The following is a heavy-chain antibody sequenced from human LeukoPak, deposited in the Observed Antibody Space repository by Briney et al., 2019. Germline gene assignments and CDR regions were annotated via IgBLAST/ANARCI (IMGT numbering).Heavy chain of an antibody. V-gene: IGHV3-23*01. CDR2: ISGSGGST. D-gene: IGHD2-15*01. CDR3: DIVVAASLGGGRDY. CDR1: GVTFRRDG. J-gene: IGHJ4*02. Sequence: GGGLRLSCAGPGVTFRRDGMRGVRQAPGEGGGGGSAISGSGGSTYYADSVKGRFTISRDNSKNTLYLQMNSLRAEDTAVYYCDIVVAASLGGGRDYWGQGTLVTVSS.